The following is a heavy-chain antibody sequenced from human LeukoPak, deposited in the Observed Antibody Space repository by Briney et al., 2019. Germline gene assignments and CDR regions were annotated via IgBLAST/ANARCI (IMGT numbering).Heavy chain of an antibody. CDR1: GGSISSYY. J-gene: IGHJ3*02. CDR3: ARDPGVVVPAAPDAFDI. V-gene: IGHV4-59*01. Sequence: SETLSLTCTVSGGSISSYYWSWIRQPPGKGLEGIGYIYYSGSTNYNPSLRSRVTISVDTSKNQFSLKLSSVTAADTAVYYCARDPGVVVPAAPDAFDIWGQGTMVTVSS. D-gene: IGHD2-2*01. CDR2: IYYSGST.